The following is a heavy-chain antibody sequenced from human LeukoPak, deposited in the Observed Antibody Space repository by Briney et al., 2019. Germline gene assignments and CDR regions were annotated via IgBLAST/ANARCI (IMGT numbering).Heavy chain of an antibody. V-gene: IGHV4-34*01. CDR1: GGSFSGYY. Sequence: SETLSLTCAVYGGSFSGYYWSWIRQPPGKGLEWIGEINHSGSTNYNPSLKSRVTISVDTSKNQFSLKLSSVTAADTAVYYCARTRDLGPDYWGQGTLVTVSS. J-gene: IGHJ4*02. D-gene: IGHD1-26*01. CDR3: ARTRDLGPDY. CDR2: INHSGST.